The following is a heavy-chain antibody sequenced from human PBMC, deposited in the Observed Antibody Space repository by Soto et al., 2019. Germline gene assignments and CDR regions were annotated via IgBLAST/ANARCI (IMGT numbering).Heavy chain of an antibody. CDR3: VREPRYCSGGSCSIMGDAFDI. CDR2: IYNEFT. J-gene: IGHJ3*02. CDR1: GFSVTDIY. V-gene: IGHV3-66*01. Sequence: EVQLVESGGGLVQPGGSLRLSCVASGFSVTDIYMNWVRQAPGKGLEWVSVIYNEFTDYADSVRGRFSISTDSSKNALYLQIISLSAEDSSVYYCVREPRYCSGGSCSIMGDAFDIWGQGTKVTVSS. D-gene: IGHD2-15*01.